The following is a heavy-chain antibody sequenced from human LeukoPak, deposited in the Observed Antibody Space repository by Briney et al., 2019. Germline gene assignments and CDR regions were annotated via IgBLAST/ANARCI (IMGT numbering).Heavy chain of an antibody. CDR2: ISYDGSNK. D-gene: IGHD6-13*01. CDR1: GFTFSSYG. J-gene: IGHJ6*02. Sequence: PGGSLRLSCAASGFTFSSYGMHWVRQAPGKGLEWVAVISYDGSNKYYADSVKGRFTISRDNSKNTLYLQMNSLRAEDTAVYYCARDFRRSSWYFGYYYYYGMDVWGQGTTVTVSS. V-gene: IGHV3-30*03. CDR3: ARDFRRSSWYFGYYYYYGMDV.